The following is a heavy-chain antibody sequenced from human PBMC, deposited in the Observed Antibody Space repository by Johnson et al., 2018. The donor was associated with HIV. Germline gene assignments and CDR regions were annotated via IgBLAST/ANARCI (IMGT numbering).Heavy chain of an antibody. CDR3: AKDQWMFDI. CDR1: GFTFSNYG. D-gene: IGHD3-10*02. Sequence: QVQLLESGGGVVQPGGSLRLSCTASGFTFSNYGIYWVRQAPGKGLEWVAFIRFDGSNKYYGDSVKGRFTISRDNSKNTLYLQMNSLRAEDTAVYYCAKDQWMFDIWGQGTMVTVYS. CDR2: IRFDGSNK. J-gene: IGHJ3*02. V-gene: IGHV3-30*02.